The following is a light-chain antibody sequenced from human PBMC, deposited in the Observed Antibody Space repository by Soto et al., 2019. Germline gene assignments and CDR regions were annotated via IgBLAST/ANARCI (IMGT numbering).Light chain of an antibody. J-gene: IGLJ1*01. CDR2: EGS. V-gene: IGLV2-14*02. Sequence: QSALTQPASVSGSPGQSITISCTGTSSDVGSYNLVSWYQQHPGKAPKLMIYEGSKRPSGVSNRFSGSKSGNTASLTISGLQAEDEADYYCQSYDSSLRGSNVFGTGTKLTVL. CDR1: SSDVGSYNL. CDR3: QSYDSSLRGSNV.